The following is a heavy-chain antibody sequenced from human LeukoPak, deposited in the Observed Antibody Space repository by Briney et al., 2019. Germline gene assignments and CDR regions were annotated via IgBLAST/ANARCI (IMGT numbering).Heavy chain of an antibody. CDR2: ISYDGSNK. V-gene: IGHV3-30*18. Sequence: PGRSLRLSCAASGFTFSSYGMHWVRQAPGKGLEWVAVISYDGSNKYYADSVKGRFTISRDNSKNTLYLQMNSLRAEDTAVYYCAKDTTLGDDSSGYYFGGFDYWGQGTLVTASS. CDR1: GFTFSSYG. J-gene: IGHJ4*02. CDR3: AKDTTLGDDSSGYYFGGFDY. D-gene: IGHD3-22*01.